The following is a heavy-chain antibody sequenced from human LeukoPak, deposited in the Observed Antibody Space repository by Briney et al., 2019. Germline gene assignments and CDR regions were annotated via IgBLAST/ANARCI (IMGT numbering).Heavy chain of an antibody. CDR2: INPNSGGT. D-gene: IGHD3-16*02. CDR1: GYTFTGYY. J-gene: IGHJ4*02. V-gene: IGHV1-2*02. CDR3: ARVWAYDYVWGSYRQAPYDY. Sequence: GASVKVSCKASGYTFTGYYMHWVRQAPGRGLGWMGWINPNSGGTNYAQKFQGRVTMTRDASISTAYMELSRLRSDDTAVYYCARVWAYDYVWGSYRQAPYDYWGQGTLVTVSS.